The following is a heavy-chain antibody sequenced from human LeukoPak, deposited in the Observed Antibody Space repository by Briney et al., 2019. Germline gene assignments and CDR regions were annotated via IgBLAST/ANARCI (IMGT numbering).Heavy chain of an antibody. CDR3: TRGTPLRRDAFDI. J-gene: IGHJ3*02. Sequence: SETLSLTCTVSGGSISSGAYYWSWIRQHPGKGLEWIGYIYYSGSTYYNPSLKSRVTISVDTSKNQFSLKLSSVTAADTAVYYCTRGTPLRRDAFDIWGQGTMVTVSS. CDR2: IYYSGST. D-gene: IGHD5-12*01. CDR1: GGSISSGAYY. V-gene: IGHV4-31*03.